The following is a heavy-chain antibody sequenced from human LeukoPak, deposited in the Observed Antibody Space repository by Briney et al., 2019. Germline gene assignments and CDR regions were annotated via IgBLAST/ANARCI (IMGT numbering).Heavy chain of an antibody. CDR3: AADQGGYSYGFISDDYYYYYMDV. CDR1: GFTFTSSA. CDR2: IVVGSGNT. D-gene: IGHD5-18*01. V-gene: IGHV1-58*02. Sequence: SVKVSCKASGFTFTSSAMQWVRQARGQRLEWIGWIVVGSGNTNYAQKFQERVTITRDMSTSTAYMELSSLRSEDTAVYYCAADQGGYSYGFISDDYYYYYMDVWGKGTTVTVSS. J-gene: IGHJ6*03.